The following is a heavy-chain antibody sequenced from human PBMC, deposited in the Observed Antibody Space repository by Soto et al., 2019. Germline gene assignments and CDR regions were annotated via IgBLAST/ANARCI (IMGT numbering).Heavy chain of an antibody. CDR3: ATDLYSGYDYDAFDI. J-gene: IGHJ3*02. CDR1: GYTLTELS. D-gene: IGHD5-12*01. Sequence: GASVKVSCKVSGYTLTELSMHWVRQAPGKGLEWMGGFDPEDGETIYAQKFQGRVTMTEDTSTDTAYMELSSLRSEDTAVYYCATDLYSGYDYDAFDIWGQGTMVTVSS. CDR2: FDPEDGET. V-gene: IGHV1-24*01.